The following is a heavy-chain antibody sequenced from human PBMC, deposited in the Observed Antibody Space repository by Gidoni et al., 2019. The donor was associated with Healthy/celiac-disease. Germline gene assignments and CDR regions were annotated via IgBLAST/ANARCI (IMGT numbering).Heavy chain of an antibody. CDR1: GGSISSYY. V-gene: IGHV4-4*07. CDR2: IYTSGST. J-gene: IGHJ6*02. D-gene: IGHD3-10*01. Sequence: QVQLQESGPGLVKPSETLSLTCTVSGGSISSYYWSWIRQPAGKGLEWIGRIYTSGSTNYNPSLKSRVTMSVDTSKNQFSLKLSSVTAADTAVYYCARDHPWFGYYYYGMDVWGQGTTVTVSS. CDR3: ARDHPWFGYYYYGMDV.